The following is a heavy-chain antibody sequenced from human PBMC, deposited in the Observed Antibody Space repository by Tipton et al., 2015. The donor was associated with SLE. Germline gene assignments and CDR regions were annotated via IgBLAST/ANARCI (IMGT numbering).Heavy chain of an antibody. CDR1: GFTFNDYA. V-gene: IGHV3-23*01. D-gene: IGHD2-15*01. CDR2: ISGTGFTT. Sequence: SLRLSCAASGFTFNDYAMSWVRQAPGKGLEWVSVISGTGFTTDYADSVKGRFTISRDNPKNTLYLQMNSLRPEDTAVYYCAREVEDTTDWYFDLWGRGTLVTVSS. J-gene: IGHJ2*01. CDR3: AREVEDTTDWYFDL.